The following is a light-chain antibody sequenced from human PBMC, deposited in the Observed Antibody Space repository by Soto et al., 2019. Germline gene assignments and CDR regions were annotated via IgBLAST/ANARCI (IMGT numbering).Light chain of an antibody. CDR3: QQYGSSPPGST. CDR2: GAS. Sequence: EIVLTQSPGTLSLSPGERATLSCRASQSVSSSYLAWYQQKPGQAPRLLIYGASSRATGIPDRFSGSGSGTDFALTFSSMEPEDFAVYYCQQYGSSPPGSTFGQGTKVEIK. J-gene: IGKJ1*01. V-gene: IGKV3-20*01. CDR1: QSVSSSY.